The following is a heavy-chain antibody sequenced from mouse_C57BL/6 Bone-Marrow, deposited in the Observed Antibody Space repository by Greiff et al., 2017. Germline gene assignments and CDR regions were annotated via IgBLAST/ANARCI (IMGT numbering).Heavy chain of an antibody. V-gene: IGHV1-26*01. CDR1: GYTFTDYY. CDR2: INPNNGGT. J-gene: IGHJ1*03. Sequence: VQLKQSGPELVKPGASVKISCKASGYTFTDYYMNWVKQSHGKSLEWIGDINPNNGGTSYNQKFKGKATLTVDKSSSTAYMELRSLTSEDSAVYYCARHYGSSYWYFDVWGTGTTVTVSS. D-gene: IGHD1-1*01. CDR3: ARHYGSSYWYFDV.